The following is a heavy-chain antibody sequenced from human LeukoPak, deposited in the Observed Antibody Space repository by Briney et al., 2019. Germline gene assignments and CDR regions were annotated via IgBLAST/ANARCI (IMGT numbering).Heavy chain of an antibody. CDR2: ISGSGGST. D-gene: IGHD3-22*01. V-gene: IGHV3-23*01. CDR3: AKDDSSGSSYYFDY. J-gene: IGHJ4*02. CDR1: GFTFNSYA. Sequence: GGSLRLSCAASGFTFNSYAMNWVRQAPGKGLEWVSTISGSGGSTYYADSVRGRFTISRDNSKNTLYLQMNSLRAEDTAVYYCAKDDSSGSSYYFDYWGQGTLVTVSS.